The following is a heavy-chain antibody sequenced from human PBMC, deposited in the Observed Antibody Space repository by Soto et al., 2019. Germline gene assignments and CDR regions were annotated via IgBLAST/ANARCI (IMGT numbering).Heavy chain of an antibody. D-gene: IGHD2-2*01. Sequence: GVSLSLSCAASGFTFSSYAMSWVRQAPGKGLEWVSAICGSGGSTYYADSVKGRFTISRDNSKNTLYLQMNSLRAEDTAVYYCAIGPSEAAYARFDDWGQATLVTVAS. CDR1: GFTFSSYA. J-gene: IGHJ4*02. CDR2: ICGSGGST. V-gene: IGHV3-23*01. CDR3: AIGPSEAAYARFDD.